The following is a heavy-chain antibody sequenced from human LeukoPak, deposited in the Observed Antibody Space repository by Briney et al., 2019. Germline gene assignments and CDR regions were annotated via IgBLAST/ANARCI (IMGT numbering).Heavy chain of an antibody. V-gene: IGHV4-34*01. CDR1: GASFNSYY. D-gene: IGHD3/OR15-3a*01. CDR3: ARAPFWTISARPLDY. Sequence: SETLSLTCAVYGASFNSYYWNWIRQTPGKGLEWIGEITHRGSANYNPSLKSRVTISVDMSKNQFSLRLSSVTAADTAIYYCARAPFWTISARPLDYWGQGTLVSVSS. CDR2: ITHRGSA. J-gene: IGHJ4*02.